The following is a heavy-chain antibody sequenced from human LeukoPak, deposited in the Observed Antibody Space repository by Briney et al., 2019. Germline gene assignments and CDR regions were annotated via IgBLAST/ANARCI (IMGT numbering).Heavy chain of an antibody. CDR1: GGSISSSSYY. CDR3: ASLAAAGNY. D-gene: IGHD6-13*01. V-gene: IGHV4-39*01. J-gene: IGHJ4*02. Sequence: SETLSLTCTVSGGSISSSSYYWGWIRQPPGKGLEWIGSIYYRGSTCYNPSLKSRVTISVDTSKNQFSLKLSSVTAADTAVYYCASLAAAGNYWGQGTLVTVSS. CDR2: IYYRGST.